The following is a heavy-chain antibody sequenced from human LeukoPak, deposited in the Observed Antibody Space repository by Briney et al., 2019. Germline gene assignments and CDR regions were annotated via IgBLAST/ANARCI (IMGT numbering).Heavy chain of an antibody. J-gene: IGHJ5*02. V-gene: IGHV1-69*01. CDR2: ITPIFGTA. D-gene: IGHD3-22*01. CDR1: GGTFSRFT. CDR3: ARGLDSSGYYAP. Sequence: SVKVSCKAYGGTFSRFTISWVRQAPGQGFEWMGGITPIFGTANFAQKFQGRVSITADGSTSTAFMELSSLRSEDTAVYYCARGLDSSGYYAPWGQGTLVTVSS.